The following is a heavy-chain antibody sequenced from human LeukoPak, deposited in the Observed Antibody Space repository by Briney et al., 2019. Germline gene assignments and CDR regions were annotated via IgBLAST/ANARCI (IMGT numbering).Heavy chain of an antibody. CDR1: GGSISTSSYY. D-gene: IGHD3-10*01. V-gene: IGHV4-61*01. CDR2: IYYSGST. Sequence: SETLSLTCTVSGGSISTSSYYWGWIRQPPGKGLEWIGYIYYSGSTNYNPSLKSRVTISVDTSKNQFSLKLSSVTAADTAVYYCARDSGSGSYYNSWPYYYGMDVWGQGTTVTVSS. CDR3: ARDSGSGSYYNSWPYYYGMDV. J-gene: IGHJ6*02.